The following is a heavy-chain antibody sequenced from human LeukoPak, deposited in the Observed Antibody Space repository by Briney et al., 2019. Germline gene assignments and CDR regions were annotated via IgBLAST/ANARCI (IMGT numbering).Heavy chain of an antibody. CDR2: INPSGGGT. CDR3: TRETSSRYFDY. CDR1: GYTFTSCY. J-gene: IGHJ4*02. V-gene: IGHV1-46*01. Sequence: GASVKVSCKASGYTFTSCYMHWVRQAPGRGLEWMGIINPSGGGTSYAQKFQGRVTMTRDTSTSTVYMELSSLRSEDTAVYYCTRETSSRYFDYWGQGTLVTVSS.